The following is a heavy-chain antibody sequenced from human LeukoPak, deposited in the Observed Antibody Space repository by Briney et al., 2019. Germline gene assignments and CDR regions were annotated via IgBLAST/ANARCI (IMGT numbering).Heavy chain of an antibody. D-gene: IGHD4-17*01. Sequence: GGSLRLSCAASGFTFSSYSMNWVRQAPGKGLEWVSSISSSSSYIYYADSVKGRFTISRDNAKNSLYLQMNSLRAEDTAVYYCARNYGDYEGYFDYWGQGTLVTVSS. CDR3: ARNYGDYEGYFDY. J-gene: IGHJ4*02. CDR1: GFTFSSYS. V-gene: IGHV3-21*01. CDR2: ISSSSSYI.